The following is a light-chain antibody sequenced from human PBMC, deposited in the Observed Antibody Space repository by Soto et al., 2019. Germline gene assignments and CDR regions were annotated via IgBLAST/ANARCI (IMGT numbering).Light chain of an antibody. Sequence: QSALIQPASVSGSPGQSITISCTGTSSDVGSYNLVSWYQQHPGKAPKLMIFEGSKRPSGVSNRFSGSKSGNTASLTISGLQAEDEADYYCCSYATGDSAVFGGGTQLTVL. CDR2: EGS. CDR3: CSYATGDSAV. V-gene: IGLV2-23*01. CDR1: SSDVGSYNL. J-gene: IGLJ7*01.